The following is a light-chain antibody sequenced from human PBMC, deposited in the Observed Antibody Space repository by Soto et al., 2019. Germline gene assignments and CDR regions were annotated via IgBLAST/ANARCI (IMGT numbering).Light chain of an antibody. CDR3: QKYGSSPWT. CDR2: GAS. J-gene: IGKJ1*01. V-gene: IGKV3-20*01. CDR1: QSASSRY. Sequence: EIVLTQSPGTLSLSPGERATLSCRAGQSASSRYLAWYQQKPGQAPRLLIYGASSRATGIPDRLSGSGSGTDFNLTISRLEPEDFAVYYCQKYGSSPWTFGQGTKVEIK.